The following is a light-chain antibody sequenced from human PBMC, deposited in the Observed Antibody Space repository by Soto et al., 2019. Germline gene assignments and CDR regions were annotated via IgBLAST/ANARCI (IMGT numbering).Light chain of an antibody. Sequence: NFMLTQPHSVSESPGKTVTISCTRSSGSIASNYVQWYQQRPGSSPTTVIYEDNQRPSGVPDRFSGSIDSSSNSASLTISGLKTDAEADYYCQSYDSSNWVFGGGTKLTVL. CDR1: SGSIASNY. CDR3: QSYDSSNWV. V-gene: IGLV6-57*01. J-gene: IGLJ3*02. CDR2: EDN.